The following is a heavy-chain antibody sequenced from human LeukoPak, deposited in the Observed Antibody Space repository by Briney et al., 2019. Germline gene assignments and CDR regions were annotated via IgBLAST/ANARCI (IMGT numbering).Heavy chain of an antibody. Sequence: GGSLRLSCVVSGFTVSDNYMIWVRQAPGKGLERVSVIYGDGRTSYPDSVKGRFTISRDNSKNTLSLQMNNLRAEDTAVYYCARGRGLGVVSPYFDYWGQGTLVTVST. J-gene: IGHJ4*02. V-gene: IGHV3-53*01. CDR2: IYGDGRT. CDR1: GFTVSDNY. CDR3: ARGRGLGVVSPYFDY. D-gene: IGHD3-3*01.